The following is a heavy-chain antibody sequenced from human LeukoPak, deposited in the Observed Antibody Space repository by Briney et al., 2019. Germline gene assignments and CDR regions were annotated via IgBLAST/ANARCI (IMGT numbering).Heavy chain of an antibody. D-gene: IGHD2-8*01. V-gene: IGHV4-61*02. Sequence: PSQTLSLTCTVSGGSISSGSYYWSWIRQPAGKGLEWIGRIYTSGSTNYNPSLKSRVTISVDTSKNQFSLKLSSVTAADTAVYYCARRLVLFEAFDIWGQGTMVTVSS. J-gene: IGHJ3*02. CDR3: ARRLVLFEAFDI. CDR2: IYTSGST. CDR1: GGSISSGSYY.